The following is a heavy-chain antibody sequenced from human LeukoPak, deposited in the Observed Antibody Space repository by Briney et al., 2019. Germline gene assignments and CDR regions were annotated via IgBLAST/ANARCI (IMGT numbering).Heavy chain of an antibody. CDR2: ISYDGSSK. CDR1: GFTFSSYG. V-gene: IGHV3-30*03. CDR3: ARDRSEYGMDV. J-gene: IGHJ6*02. Sequence: GGSLRLSCAASGFTFSSYGMHWVRQAPGKGLEWVAVISYDGSSKYYADSVKGRFTISRDNSKNTLYLQMNSLRAEDTAVYYCARDRSEYGMDVWGQGTTVTVSS.